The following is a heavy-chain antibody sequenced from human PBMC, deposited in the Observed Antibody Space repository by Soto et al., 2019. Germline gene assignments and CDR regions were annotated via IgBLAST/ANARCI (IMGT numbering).Heavy chain of an antibody. Sequence: QVQLVQSGAEVKKPGSSVKVSCKASGGTFSSYAISWVRQAPGQGLEWMGGIIPIFGTANYAQKFQGRVTITADESTSTAYMELSSLRSEDEAVYYCAREGSDGGNSGPWFDPWGQGTLVTVSS. CDR2: IIPIFGTA. J-gene: IGHJ5*02. CDR3: AREGSDGGNSGPWFDP. CDR1: GGTFSSYA. D-gene: IGHD2-21*02. V-gene: IGHV1-69*12.